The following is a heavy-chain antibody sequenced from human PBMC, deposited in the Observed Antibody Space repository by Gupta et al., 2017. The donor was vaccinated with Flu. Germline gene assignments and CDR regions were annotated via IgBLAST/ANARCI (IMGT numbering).Heavy chain of an antibody. CDR2: ISWNSAGI. D-gene: IGHD3-9*01. V-gene: IGHV3-9*01. CDR1: GFTFDDYA. CDR3: AKDIHYDILTGYPMD. J-gene: IGHJ4*02. Sequence: EVQLVESGGGLVQPGRSLRLSCAASGFTFDDYAMHWVRQAPGKGLEWVSGISWNSAGINYADSGKGRFTISRDNAKNSLYLQMNSLRVEDTALYYCAKDIHYDILTGYPMDWGQGTLVTVSS.